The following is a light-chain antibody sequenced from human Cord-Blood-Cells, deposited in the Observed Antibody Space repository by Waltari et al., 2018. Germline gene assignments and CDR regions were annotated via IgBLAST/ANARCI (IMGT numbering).Light chain of an antibody. Sequence: QSALTQHASVSGSPGQSITISCTGTSSDVGSYNLVPWYQQHPGKAPKLMIYEGSKRPSGVSNRFSGSKSGNTASLTISGLQAEDEADYYCCSYAGSSTLVFGGGTKLTVL. CDR3: CSYAGSSTLV. J-gene: IGLJ2*01. CDR1: SSDVGSYNL. CDR2: EGS. V-gene: IGLV2-23*01.